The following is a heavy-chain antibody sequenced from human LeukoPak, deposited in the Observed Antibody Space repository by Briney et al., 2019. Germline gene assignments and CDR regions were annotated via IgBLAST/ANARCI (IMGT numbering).Heavy chain of an antibody. CDR3: ARDNAGGPGKDSYGSDY. D-gene: IGHD5-18*01. J-gene: IGHJ4*02. CDR2: IWYDGSKK. Sequence: PGGSLRLSCAASGIIFTNAWMSWVRQAPGKGLEWVAVIWYDGSKKNYADSVKGRFTISRDNSKNTLYVQMNSLKAEDTAVYYCARDNAGGPGKDSYGSDYWGQGTLVTVSS. V-gene: IGHV3-33*08. CDR1: GIIFTNAW.